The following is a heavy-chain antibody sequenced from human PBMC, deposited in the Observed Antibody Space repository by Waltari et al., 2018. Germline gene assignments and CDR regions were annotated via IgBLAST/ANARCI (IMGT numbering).Heavy chain of an antibody. CDR1: GYSISSGYY. Sequence: QVQLQESGPGLVKPSETLSLTCAVSGYSISSGYYWGWIRQLPGKGLDWSGSIDHSGSTDYNPSHQIRVTISVDTSKNQFSVKLGSVTAADTAVYYCAVFECSSSSSFDYWGQGTLVTVSS. CDR2: IDHSGST. V-gene: IGHV4-38-2*01. CDR3: AVFECSSSSSFDY. D-gene: IGHD6-6*01. J-gene: IGHJ4*02.